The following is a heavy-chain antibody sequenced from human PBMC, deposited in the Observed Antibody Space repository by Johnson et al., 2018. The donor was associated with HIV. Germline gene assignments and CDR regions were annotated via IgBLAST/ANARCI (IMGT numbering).Heavy chain of an antibody. D-gene: IGHD6-13*01. V-gene: IGHV3-9*01. CDR3: AKGPWYLPHACNI. CDR1: GFTFDDYA. Sequence: VQLVESGGGLVQPGRALRLSCAASGFTFDDYAMHWVRQAPGKGLEWVSGTSWNSGSIRYADSVKGRFTISRDNAKNSLYLQMNSLRAEDTAVYYCAKGPWYLPHACNIWVRGTMVIVSS. CDR2: TSWNSGSI. J-gene: IGHJ3*02.